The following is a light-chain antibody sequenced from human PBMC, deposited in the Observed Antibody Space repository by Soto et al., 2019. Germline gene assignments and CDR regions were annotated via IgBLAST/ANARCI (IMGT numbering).Light chain of an antibody. Sequence: QSVLTQPPSVSGAPGQRVTISCTGSSSNIGAGYDVHWYQQLPGTALRLLISGNSNRPSGVPDRFSGSKSGTSASLAITGLQAEDEADYYCQSYDSSLRGSRAYVFGTGTKVT. CDR3: QSYDSSLRGSRAYV. CDR1: SSNIGAGYD. CDR2: GNS. V-gene: IGLV1-40*01. J-gene: IGLJ1*01.